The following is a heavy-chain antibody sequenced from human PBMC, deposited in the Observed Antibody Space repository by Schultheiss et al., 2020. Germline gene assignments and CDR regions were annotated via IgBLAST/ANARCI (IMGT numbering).Heavy chain of an antibody. CDR1: GGSFSNYY. D-gene: IGHD1-26*01. J-gene: IGHJ4*02. V-gene: IGHV4-34*01. CDR3: AKEEGIVGATMVY. CDR2: INHIGRT. Sequence: SATLSLTCAVQGGSFSNYYWTWIRQTPGKGLEWIGEINHIGRTNYSPSLKSRVTISVDPSERQFSLHLNAVTPEDTAVYYCAKEEGIVGATMVYWGQGTLVTVSS.